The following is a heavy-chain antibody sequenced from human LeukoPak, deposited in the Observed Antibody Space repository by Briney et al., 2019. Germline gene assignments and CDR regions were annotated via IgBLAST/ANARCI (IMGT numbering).Heavy chain of an antibody. CDR1: GYTFTGYY. V-gene: IGHV1-2*06. D-gene: IGHD4-11*01. CDR3: ARPHTVLYNWFDP. Sequence: ASVKVSCKASGYTFTGYYMHWVRQAPGQGREWMGRINPNSGGTNYAQKFQGRVTMTRDTSISTAYMELSRLRSDDTAVYYCARPHTVLYNWFDPWGQGTLVTVSS. CDR2: INPNSGGT. J-gene: IGHJ5*02.